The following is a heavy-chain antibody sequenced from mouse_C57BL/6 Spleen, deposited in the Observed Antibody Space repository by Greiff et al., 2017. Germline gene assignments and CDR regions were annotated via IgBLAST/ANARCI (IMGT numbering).Heavy chain of an antibody. CDR1: GYTFTSYW. V-gene: IGHV1-69*01. CDR3: ARRGGYYPYWYFDV. J-gene: IGHJ1*03. D-gene: IGHD2-3*01. Sequence: QVQLKQPGAELVMPGASVKLSCKASGYTFTSYWMHWVKQRPGQGLEWIGEIDPSDSYTNYNQKFKGKSTLTVDKSSSTAYMQLSSLTSEDSAVYYCARRGGYYPYWYFDVWGTGTTVTVSS. CDR2: IDPSDSYT.